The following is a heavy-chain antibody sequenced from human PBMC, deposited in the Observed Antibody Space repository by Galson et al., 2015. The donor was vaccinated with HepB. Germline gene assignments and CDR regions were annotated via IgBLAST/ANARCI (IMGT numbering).Heavy chain of an antibody. V-gene: IGHV3-15*01. CDR1: GFAFANAW. D-gene: IGHD3-10*01. Sequence: SLRLSCAASGFAFANAWMAWVRQAPGEGLGWLGRIKSRADGGTTIDAAMVKDRFIISRDDSEDTLYLQMNSLKIEDTAVYFCTRDLSWWGQGTLVAVSS. J-gene: IGHJ4*02. CDR3: TRDLSW. CDR2: IKSRADGGTT.